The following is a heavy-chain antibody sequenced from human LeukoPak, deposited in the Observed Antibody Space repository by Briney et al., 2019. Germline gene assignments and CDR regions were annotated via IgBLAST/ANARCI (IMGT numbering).Heavy chain of an antibody. Sequence: SETLSLTCTVSGGSVSSGSYYWSWIRQPPGKGLEWIGYIYYSGSTNYNPSLKSRVTISVDTSKNQFSLKLSSVTAADTAVYYCARINRASTSYDYWGQGTLSPSPQ. V-gene: IGHV4-61*01. D-gene: IGHD2-2*01. CDR2: IYYSGST. CDR1: GGSVSSGSYY. CDR3: ARINRASTSYDY. J-gene: IGHJ4*02.